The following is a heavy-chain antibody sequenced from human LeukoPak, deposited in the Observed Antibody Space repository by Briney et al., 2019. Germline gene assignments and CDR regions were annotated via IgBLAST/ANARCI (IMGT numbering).Heavy chain of an antibody. V-gene: IGHV3-23*01. J-gene: IGHJ4*02. Sequence: PGGSLRLSCAASGFIFSSYSMSWVRQAPGKGLEWVSAVSGSGGSTYYADSVKGRFTISRDNSKNALYMQMNSLRADDTAVYYCAKDVARIAAAPFDYWGQGTLVTVSS. CDR3: AKDVARIAAAPFDY. CDR1: GFIFSSYS. CDR2: VSGSGGST. D-gene: IGHD6-13*01.